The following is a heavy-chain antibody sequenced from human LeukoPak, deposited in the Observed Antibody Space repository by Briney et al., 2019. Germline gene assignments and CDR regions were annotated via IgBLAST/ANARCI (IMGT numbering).Heavy chain of an antibody. Sequence: PGGSLRLSCAASGFTVSSNYMSWVRQAPGKGLEWVSVIYSSGSTYYAASVKGRFTISRDNSKNTLHLQMNTLRAEDTAVYYCASRIATAGSVDYWGQGTLVTVSS. CDR3: ASRIATAGSVDY. J-gene: IGHJ4*02. CDR1: GFTVSSNY. CDR2: IYSSGST. V-gene: IGHV3-53*01. D-gene: IGHD6-13*01.